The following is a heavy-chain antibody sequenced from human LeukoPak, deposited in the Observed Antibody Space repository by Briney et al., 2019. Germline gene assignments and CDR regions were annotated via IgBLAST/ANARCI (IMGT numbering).Heavy chain of an antibody. CDR3: ARDLRGDAFDI. CDR2: INNDGTTT. Sequence: GGSLRLSCAASGFTLSRYWMHWVRQAPGEGLEWVSRINNDGTTTSYADSVTGRVTISRDNAKNTLYLQMNSLRAEDTAVYYCARDLRGDAFDIWGQGTMVTVSS. V-gene: IGHV3-74*01. J-gene: IGHJ3*02. CDR1: GFTLSRYW.